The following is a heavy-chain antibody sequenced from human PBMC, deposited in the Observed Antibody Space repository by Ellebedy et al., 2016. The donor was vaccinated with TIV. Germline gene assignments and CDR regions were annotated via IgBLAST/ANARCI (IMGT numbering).Heavy chain of an antibody. D-gene: IGHD3-3*01. V-gene: IGHV3-23*01. CDR3: AKDPITIFGVVWIY. CDR1: GFTFSRYA. CDR2: IGGSGHTP. J-gene: IGHJ4*02. Sequence: GESLKISCAASGFTFSRYAMSWVRQAPGKGLEWVSAIGGSGHTPDYTDSVKGRFTISRDNSKNTLSLQMNNLRAEDTAVYYCAKDPITIFGVVWIYWGQGTLVTVSS.